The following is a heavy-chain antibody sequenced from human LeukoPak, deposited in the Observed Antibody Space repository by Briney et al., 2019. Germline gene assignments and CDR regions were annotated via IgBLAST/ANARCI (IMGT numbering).Heavy chain of an antibody. CDR2: VNWNGGSA. J-gene: IGHJ6*03. Sequence: PGGSLRLSCAASGFSFDDYGMSWVRHAPGKGLEWGSGVNWNGGSADYADSVKGRFTISRDNAKKSLYLQMNRLRAEDTAVYYCARPRDRYYYYFYMDVWGKGTTVTISS. CDR1: GFSFDDYG. V-gene: IGHV3-20*04. CDR3: ARPRDRYYYYFYMDV.